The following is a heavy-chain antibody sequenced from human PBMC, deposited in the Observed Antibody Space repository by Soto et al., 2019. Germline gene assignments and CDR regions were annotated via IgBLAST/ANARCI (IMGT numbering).Heavy chain of an antibody. J-gene: IGHJ6*02. D-gene: IGHD3-22*01. CDR3: ASGVRRLGDDSSGYYYYYGMDV. V-gene: IGHV4-59*01. CDR2: IYYSGST. Sequence: SETLSLTCTVSGGSISSYYWSWIRQPPGKGLEWIGYIYYSGSTNYNPSLKSRVTISVDTSKNQFSLKLSSVTAADTAVYYCASGVRRLGDDSSGYYYYYGMDVWGQGTTVTVSS. CDR1: GGSISSYY.